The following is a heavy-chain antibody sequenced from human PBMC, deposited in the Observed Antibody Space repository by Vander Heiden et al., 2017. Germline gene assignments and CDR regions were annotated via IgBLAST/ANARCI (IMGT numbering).Heavy chain of an antibody. CDR2: IIQIFGTA. J-gene: IGHJ4*02. Sequence: QVQLVQSGAEVKKPGSSVKVSCKASGGTFSSYAISWVRQAPGQGLEWMGGIIQIFGTANYAQKFQGRVTINADESTSTAYMELSSLRSEDTAVYYCARSLITFGGVSAKNFDYWGQGTLVTVSS. D-gene: IGHD3-16*01. V-gene: IGHV1-69*01. CDR3: ARSLITFGGVSAKNFDY. CDR1: GGTFSSYA.